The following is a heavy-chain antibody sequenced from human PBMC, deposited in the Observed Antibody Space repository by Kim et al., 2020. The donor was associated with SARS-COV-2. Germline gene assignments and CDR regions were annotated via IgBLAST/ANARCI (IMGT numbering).Heavy chain of an antibody. CDR3: ARAKAIAVAGYYYYYGMDV. CDR2: INNSGST. CDR1: GGSFSGYY. Sequence: SETLSLTCAVYGGSFSGYYWSWIRQPPGKGLEWIGEINNSGSTNYNPSLKSRVTISVDTSKNQFSLKLSSVTAADTAVYYCARAKAIAVAGYYYYYGMDVWGQGTTVTVSS. J-gene: IGHJ6*02. D-gene: IGHD6-19*01. V-gene: IGHV4-34*01.